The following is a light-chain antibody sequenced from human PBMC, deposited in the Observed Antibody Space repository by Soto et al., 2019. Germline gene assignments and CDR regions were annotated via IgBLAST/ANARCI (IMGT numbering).Light chain of an antibody. CDR2: GAS. Sequence: EIVMTQSPATLSVSPGERATLSCRASQSVSSNLAWYQQKPGQAPRLLIYGASTRATGIPARLSGSGSGTEFTLTISSLQSEDFAVYYCQQYNKWPPPWTLGQGTKVYIK. CDR3: QQYNKWPPPWT. CDR1: QSVSSN. V-gene: IGKV3-15*01. J-gene: IGKJ1*01.